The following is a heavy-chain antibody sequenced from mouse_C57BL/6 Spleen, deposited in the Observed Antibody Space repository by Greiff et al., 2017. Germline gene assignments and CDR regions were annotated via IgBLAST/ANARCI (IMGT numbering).Heavy chain of an antibody. V-gene: IGHV1-52*01. Sequence: QVQLQQPGAELVRPGSSVKLSCKASGYTFTSYWMHWVKQRPIQGLEWIGNIDPSDRETHYNQKFKDKATLTVDKSSSTAYMQLSSLTSEDSAVYDFARWGGYDPYFDYWGQGTTLTVSS. CDR2: IDPSDRET. CDR1: GYTFTSYW. CDR3: ARWGGYDPYFDY. D-gene: IGHD2-2*01. J-gene: IGHJ2*01.